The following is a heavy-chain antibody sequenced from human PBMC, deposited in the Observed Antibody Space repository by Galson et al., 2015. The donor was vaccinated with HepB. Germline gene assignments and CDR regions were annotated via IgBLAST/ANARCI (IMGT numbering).Heavy chain of an antibody. D-gene: IGHD3-10*01. CDR1: GYTFINYY. V-gene: IGHV1-46*01. CDR2: INPSDGST. J-gene: IGHJ4*02. Sequence: SVKVSCKASGYTFINYYMHWVRQAPGQGLEWMGMINPSDGSTKYAQKFQDRVSMTRDTSTSTMYMELSSLRSEDSGVYYCGRASLGSRTQLLDYWGQGTQVTVSS. CDR3: GRASLGSRTQLLDY.